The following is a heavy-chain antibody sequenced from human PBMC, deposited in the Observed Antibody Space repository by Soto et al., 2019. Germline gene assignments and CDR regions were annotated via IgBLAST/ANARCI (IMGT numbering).Heavy chain of an antibody. CDR2: IYYSGST. J-gene: IGHJ6*02. Sequence: SETLSLTCTVSGGSVSSGSYYWSWIRQPPGKGLEWIGYIYYSGSTNYNPSLKSRVTISVDTSKNQFSLKLSSVTAADTAVYYCARXRIAAAGTYYYYYGMDVWGQGTTVTVSS. V-gene: IGHV4-61*01. CDR3: ARXRIAAAGTYYYYYGMDV. CDR1: GGSVSSGSYY. D-gene: IGHD6-13*01.